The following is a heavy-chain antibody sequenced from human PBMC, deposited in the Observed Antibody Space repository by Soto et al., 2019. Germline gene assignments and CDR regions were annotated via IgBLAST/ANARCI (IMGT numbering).Heavy chain of an antibody. D-gene: IGHD3-22*01. Sequence: SVKVSCKASGGTFSSYAIGWVRQAPGQGLEWMGGIIPIFGTANYAQKFQGRVTITADKSTSTAYMELSSLRSEDTAVYYCAKGSGYQYYFDYWGQGTLVTVSS. CDR1: GGTFSSYA. CDR3: AKGSGYQYYFDY. J-gene: IGHJ4*02. V-gene: IGHV1-69*06. CDR2: IIPIFGTA.